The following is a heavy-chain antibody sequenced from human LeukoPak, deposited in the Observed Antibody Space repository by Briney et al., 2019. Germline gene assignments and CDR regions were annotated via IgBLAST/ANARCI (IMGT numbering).Heavy chain of an antibody. CDR1: GFTFSGSA. CDR2: IKSKTFGGTT. D-gene: IGHD3-16*01. CDR3: TTLGAFDY. J-gene: IGHJ4*02. V-gene: IGHV3-15*01. Sequence: SGGSLRLSCAASGFTFSGSAMHWVRQASGKGLEWVGRIKSKTFGGTTDYAAPVKGRFTISRDDSKNTLYLHMNTLKTEDTAIYYCTTLGAFDYWAREPWSPSPQ.